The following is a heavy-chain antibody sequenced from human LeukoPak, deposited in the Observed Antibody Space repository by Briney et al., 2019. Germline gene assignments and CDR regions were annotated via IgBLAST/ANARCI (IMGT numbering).Heavy chain of an antibody. D-gene: IGHD6-19*01. V-gene: IGHV3-21*01. CDR3: AGASSGWAVDLYYFDH. J-gene: IGHJ4*02. CDR2: ISSTSSYI. Sequence: PGGSLRLSCTASGFTFSSYSMNWVRQAPGKGLEWVSSISSTSSYIYHPDSVKGRFTISRDNSRNSLYLQMNSLRAEDTAVYYCAGASSGWAVDLYYFDHWGQGTLVTVSS. CDR1: GFTFSSYS.